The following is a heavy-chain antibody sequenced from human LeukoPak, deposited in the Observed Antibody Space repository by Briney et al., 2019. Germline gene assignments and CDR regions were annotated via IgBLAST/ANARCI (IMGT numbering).Heavy chain of an antibody. CDR3: AKGSDAEYFQH. CDR2: ISSSSSTI. J-gene: IGHJ1*01. CDR1: GFIFSSYS. Sequence: GGSLRLSCAASGFIFSSYSMNWVRQAPGKGLEWVSYISSSSSTIYYADSVKGRFTISRDNAKNSLYLQMNSLRAEDTAVYYCAKGSDAEYFQHWGQGTLVTVSS. V-gene: IGHV3-48*01.